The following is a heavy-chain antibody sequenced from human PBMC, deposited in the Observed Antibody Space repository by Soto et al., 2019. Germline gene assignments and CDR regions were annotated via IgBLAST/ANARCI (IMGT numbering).Heavy chain of an antibody. CDR1: GFNLNTYG. J-gene: IGHJ4*02. V-gene: IGHV3-30*03. D-gene: IGHD3-16*01. Sequence: XESLRLSCVACGFNLNTYGIYWVRQAPGKGLQWVAQILYDGSKKHYADSVRGRFTITRDNSKNTVYLQMDSLRVDDTAMYYCVRDLALMADYWGQGTLVTVSS. CDR3: VRDLALMADY. CDR2: ILYDGSKK.